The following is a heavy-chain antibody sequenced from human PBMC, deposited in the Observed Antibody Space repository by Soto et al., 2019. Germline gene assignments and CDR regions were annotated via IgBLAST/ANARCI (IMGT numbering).Heavy chain of an antibody. V-gene: IGHV1-18*01. CDR3: ARAYSSNYDNDYFDY. J-gene: IGHJ4*02. CDR2: ISGYSGDT. CDR1: GYTFSSYG. Sequence: QLLQSGGEVKEPGASVKVSCRASGYTFSSYGISWVRQAPGQGLEWMGWISGYSGDTNYAQKFQGRVTMTTDTSTRTGYMELRSLRSDDTAVYYCARAYSSNYDNDYFDYWGQGTLVTVSS. D-gene: IGHD6-13*01.